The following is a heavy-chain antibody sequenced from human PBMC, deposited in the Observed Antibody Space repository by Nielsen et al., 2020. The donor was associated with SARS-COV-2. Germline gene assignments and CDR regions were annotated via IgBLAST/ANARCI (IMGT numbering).Heavy chain of an antibody. CDR2: ISYDGSNK. V-gene: IGHV3-30*03. CDR3: ATGGVITEFDY. CDR1: GFTFSSYW. D-gene: IGHD3-10*01. J-gene: IGHJ4*02. Sequence: GESLKISCAASGFTFSSYWMSWVRQAPGKGLEWVAVISYDGSNKYYADSVKGRFTISRDNSKNTLYLQMSSLRAEDTAVYYCATGGVITEFDYWGQGTLVTVSS.